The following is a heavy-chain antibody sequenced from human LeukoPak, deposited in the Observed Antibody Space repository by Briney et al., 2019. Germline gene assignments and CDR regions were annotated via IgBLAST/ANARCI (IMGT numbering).Heavy chain of an antibody. CDR1: GFTFSSYW. CDR3: ARGRIFRNDAFDI. J-gene: IGHJ3*02. V-gene: IGHV3-7*04. D-gene: IGHD3-3*01. Sequence: GGSLRLSCAASGFTFSSYWMSWVRQAPGKGLEWVANVKQDGSQKYYVDSVEGRFTISRDNAKNSLYLQMNSLRAGDTAVYYCARGRIFRNDAFDIWGQGTKVTVSS. CDR2: VKQDGSQK.